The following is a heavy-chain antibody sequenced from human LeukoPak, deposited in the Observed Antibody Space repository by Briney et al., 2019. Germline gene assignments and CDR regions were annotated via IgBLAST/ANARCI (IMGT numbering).Heavy chain of an antibody. D-gene: IGHD2-2*02. Sequence: GSLRLSCAASGFTFSSYAMSWVRQAPGKGLEWVSAISGSGGSTYYADSVKGRFTISRDNSKNTLYLQMNSLRAEDTAVYYCAKTGCSSTSCYTWYSYWGQGTLVTVSS. V-gene: IGHV3-23*01. J-gene: IGHJ4*02. CDR3: AKTGCSSTSCYTWYSY. CDR2: ISGSGGST. CDR1: GFTFSSYA.